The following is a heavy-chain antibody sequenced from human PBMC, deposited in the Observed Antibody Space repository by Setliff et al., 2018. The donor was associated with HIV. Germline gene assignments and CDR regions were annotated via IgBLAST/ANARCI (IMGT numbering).Heavy chain of an antibody. J-gene: IGHJ4*02. Sequence: SETLSLTCTVSGGSIGSHYWSWIRQPPGKGLEWIGYIYFTGSTNYNPSLKSRVTISVDTSKNQFSLRLSSVTAADTAVYYCAGHRKDDYFLTAYFDSLGQGALVTVSS. D-gene: IGHD4-17*01. CDR2: IYFTGST. CDR1: GGSIGSHY. CDR3: AGHRKDDYFLTAYFDS. V-gene: IGHV4-59*11.